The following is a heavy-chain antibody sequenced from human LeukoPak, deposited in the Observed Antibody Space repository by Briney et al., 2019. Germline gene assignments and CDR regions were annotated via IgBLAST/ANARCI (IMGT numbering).Heavy chain of an antibody. V-gene: IGHV3-7*01. CDR1: GFTFSTYW. J-gene: IGHJ4*02. CDR3: ARSDLPGTVDY. D-gene: IGHD1-1*01. CDR2: IKEDGSER. Sequence: GGSLRLSCAASGFTFSTYWISWVRQSPGKGLEWVANIKEDGSERYHVDSVKGRFTISRDNAKNSLYLQMNSLRTEDTAVYYCARSDLPGTVDYWGQGTLVTASS.